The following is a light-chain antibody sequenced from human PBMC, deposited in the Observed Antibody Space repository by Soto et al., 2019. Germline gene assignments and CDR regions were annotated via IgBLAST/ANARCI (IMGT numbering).Light chain of an antibody. CDR3: QQYYSYPRT. CDR2: AAS. Sequence: DIQMTQSPSSLSASLGDRVTITCQASQNIINYLTWYQQKPGKAPKLLIYAASTLQSGVPSRFSGSGSGTDFTLTISCLQSEDFATYYCQQYYSYPRTFGQGTKVEIK. V-gene: IGKV1-16*01. J-gene: IGKJ1*01. CDR1: QNIINY.